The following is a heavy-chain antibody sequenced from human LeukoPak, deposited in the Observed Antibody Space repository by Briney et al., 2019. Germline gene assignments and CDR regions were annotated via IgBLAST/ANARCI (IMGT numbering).Heavy chain of an antibody. V-gene: IGHV3-30*18. CDR2: ISYDGSNK. CDR3: AKDDGCGDYYYQTPVVSY. CDR1: GFTFSSYG. J-gene: IGHJ4*02. Sequence: PGGSLRLSCAASGFTFSSYGMHWVRQAPGKGLKGVAVISYDGSNKYYADSVKGRFTISRDNSKNTLYLQMNSLRAEDTAVYYCAKDDGCGDYYYQTPVVSYWGQGTLVTVSS. D-gene: IGHD4-17*01.